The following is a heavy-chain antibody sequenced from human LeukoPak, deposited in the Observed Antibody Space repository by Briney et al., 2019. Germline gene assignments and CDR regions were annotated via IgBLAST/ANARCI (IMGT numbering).Heavy chain of an antibody. D-gene: IGHD6-19*01. Sequence: SETLSLTCTVSGGSISSYYWSWIRQPPGKGLEWIGYIYYSGSTNYNPSLKSRATISLDTSKNQVSLRLQSATAADTAIYYCARHDDNGWYFFDIWGQGTLVTVSS. V-gene: IGHV4-59*08. CDR3: ARHDDNGWYFFDI. CDR1: GGSISSYY. CDR2: IYYSGST. J-gene: IGHJ4*02.